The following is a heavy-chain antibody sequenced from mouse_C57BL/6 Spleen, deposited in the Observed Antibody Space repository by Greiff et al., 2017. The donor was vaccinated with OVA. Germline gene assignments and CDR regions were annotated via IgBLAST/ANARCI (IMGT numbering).Heavy chain of an antibody. Sequence: QVQLQQPGAELVKPGASVKMSCKASGYTFTSYWITWVKQRPGQGLEWIGEIYPGSGSTNYNEKFKSKATLTVDTSSSTAYMQLSSLTSEDSAVYYGAREIDYGYERVYAMDYWGQGTSVTVAS. J-gene: IGHJ4*01. V-gene: IGHV1-55*01. CDR3: AREIDYGYERVYAMDY. D-gene: IGHD2-2*01. CDR2: IYPGSGST. CDR1: GYTFTSYW.